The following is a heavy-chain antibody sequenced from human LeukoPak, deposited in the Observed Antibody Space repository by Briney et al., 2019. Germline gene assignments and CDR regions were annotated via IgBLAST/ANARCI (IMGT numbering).Heavy chain of an antibody. Sequence: GASVKVSCKASGGTFSSYAISWVRQAPGQGLEWMGGIIPIFGTANYAQKFQGRVTITADESTSTAYMELSSLRSEDTAVYYRARAYYDSSGVIEGDYFDYWGQGTLVTVSS. J-gene: IGHJ4*02. CDR2: IIPIFGTA. CDR1: GGTFSSYA. CDR3: ARAYYDSSGVIEGDYFDY. V-gene: IGHV1-69*13. D-gene: IGHD3-22*01.